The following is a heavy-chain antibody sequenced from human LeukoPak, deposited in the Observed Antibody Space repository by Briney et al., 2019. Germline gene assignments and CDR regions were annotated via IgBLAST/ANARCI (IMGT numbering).Heavy chain of an antibody. Sequence: SGGSLRLSCAASGFTFSSYGMHWVRQAPGKGLEWVAFIRYDGSNKYYADSVKGRFTISRDNSKNTLYLQMKSLRAEHTAVYYCAKGGGYEAQYYYYYLDVWGKGTTVTISS. J-gene: IGHJ6*03. CDR2: IRYDGSNK. V-gene: IGHV3-30*02. CDR3: AKGGGYEAQYYYYYLDV. D-gene: IGHD5-12*01. CDR1: GFTFSSYG.